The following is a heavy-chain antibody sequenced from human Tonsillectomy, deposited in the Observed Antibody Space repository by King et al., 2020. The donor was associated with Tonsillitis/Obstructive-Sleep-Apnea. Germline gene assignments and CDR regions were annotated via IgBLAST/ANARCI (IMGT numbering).Heavy chain of an antibody. J-gene: IGHJ3*02. V-gene: IGHV3-48*03. CDR3: ATGXCXSTSCLXDDAFXI. CDR1: GFTFSSYE. CDR2: ISSSGSTI. Sequence: VQLVQSGGGLVQPGGSLRLSCAASGFTFSSYEMNWVRQAPGKGLEWVSYISSSGSTIYYADSVKGRFTISRDNAKNSLYLQMNSLRAEDTAVYYCATGXCXSTSCLXDDAFXIWGXGTMVTVSS. D-gene: IGHD2-2*01.